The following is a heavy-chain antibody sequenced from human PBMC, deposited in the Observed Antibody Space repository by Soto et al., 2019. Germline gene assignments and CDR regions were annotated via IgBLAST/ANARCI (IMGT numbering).Heavy chain of an antibody. D-gene: IGHD3-3*01. CDR1: VGSFSGYY. V-gene: IGHV4-34*01. J-gene: IGHJ6*02. Sequence: SETLSLTCAVYVGSFSGYYWSWIRQPPGEGLEWIGEINHSGSTNYNPSLKSRVTISVDTSKNQFSLKLSSVTAADTAVYYCARGQIRTIFGVVTKNYYYGMEVWGQGTTVTVSS. CDR2: INHSGST. CDR3: ARGQIRTIFGVVTKNYYYGMEV.